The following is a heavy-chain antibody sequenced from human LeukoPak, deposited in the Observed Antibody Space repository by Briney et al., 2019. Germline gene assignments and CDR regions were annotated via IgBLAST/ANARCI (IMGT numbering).Heavy chain of an antibody. V-gene: IGHV3-30*02. CDR2: IRYDGNNK. J-gene: IGHJ5*02. CDR3: VKGDDYGASTRLPKYNWFDP. CDR1: GFTFTTCA. Sequence: GGSLRLSCAASGFTFTTCAMHWVRQAPGKGLEWVAYIRYDGNNKNYADSVKGRFTVSRDNSKDMLYLQMNSLRPEDTAVYYCVKGDDYGASTRLPKYNWFDPWGQGTWSPSPQ. D-gene: IGHD4/OR15-4a*01.